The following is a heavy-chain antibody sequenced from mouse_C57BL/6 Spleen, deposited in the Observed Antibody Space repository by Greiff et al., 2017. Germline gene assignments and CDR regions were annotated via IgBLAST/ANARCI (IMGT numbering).Heavy chain of an antibody. CDR2: IWSGGST. D-gene: IGHD2-2*01. Sequence: VTLVESGPGLVQPSQSLSITCTVSGFSLTSYGVHWVRQPPGKGLVWLGVIWSGGSTDYNAAFISRLSISKDNSKSQVFFKMNSLQADDTAIYYCAKKLWLRRDAMDYWGQGTSVTVSS. CDR1: GFSLTSYG. CDR3: AKKLWLRRDAMDY. J-gene: IGHJ4*01. V-gene: IGHV2-4*01.